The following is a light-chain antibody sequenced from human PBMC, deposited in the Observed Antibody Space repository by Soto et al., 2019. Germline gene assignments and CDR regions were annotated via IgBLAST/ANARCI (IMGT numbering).Light chain of an antibody. J-gene: IGLJ2*01. CDR3: SSYTTSSTYVV. CDR2: EVT. Sequence: QSALTQPASVSGSPGQSITISCTGTSRDVGGYDYVSWYQQHPGKAPQLVIYEVTNRPSGVSSRFSGSKSGNTASLTISGLQAEDEADYYCSSYTTSSTYVVFGGGTKVTVL. V-gene: IGLV2-14*01. CDR1: SRDVGGYDY.